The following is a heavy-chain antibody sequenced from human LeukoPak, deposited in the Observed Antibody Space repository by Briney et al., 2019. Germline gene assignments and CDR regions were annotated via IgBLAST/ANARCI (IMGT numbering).Heavy chain of an antibody. J-gene: IGHJ3*02. CDR2: ISSSSSYI. D-gene: IGHD4-11*01. CDR3: ARDRVTRPSDAFDI. V-gene: IGHV3-21*01. Sequence: PGGSLRLSCAASGFTFSSYSMNWVRQAPGKGLEWVSSISSSSSYIYYADSVKGRFTISRDNAKSSLYLQMNSLRAEDTAVYYCARDRVTRPSDAFDIWGQGTMVTVSS. CDR1: GFTFSSYS.